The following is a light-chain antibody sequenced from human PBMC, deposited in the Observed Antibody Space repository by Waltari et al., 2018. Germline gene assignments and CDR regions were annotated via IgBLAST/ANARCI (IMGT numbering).Light chain of an antibody. CDR3: QQHGTLPAT. CDR2: RAS. CDR1: QSVGSSS. Sequence: EIVFTQSPGTASLSPGERVTLSCRASQSVGSSSLAWYQQKPGQAPRLVIYRASRRATGIPDRFSGSGSGTDFRLTISRLEPEDFAVYYCQQHGTLPATFGQGTKVEIK. J-gene: IGKJ1*01. V-gene: IGKV3-20*01.